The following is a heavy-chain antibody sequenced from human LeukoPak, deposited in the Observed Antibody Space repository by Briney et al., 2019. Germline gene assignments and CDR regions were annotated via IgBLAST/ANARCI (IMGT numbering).Heavy chain of an antibody. J-gene: IGHJ5*02. Sequence: KAGGSLRLSCAASGFTFSSYSMNWVRQAPGKGLEWVSSISSSSSYIYYADSVKGRFTISRDNAKNSLYLQMNSLRAEDTAVYYCARDWGRYWFDPWGQGTLVTVSS. D-gene: IGHD3-9*01. CDR3: ARDWGRYWFDP. CDR2: ISSSSSYI. CDR1: GFTFSSYS. V-gene: IGHV3-21*01.